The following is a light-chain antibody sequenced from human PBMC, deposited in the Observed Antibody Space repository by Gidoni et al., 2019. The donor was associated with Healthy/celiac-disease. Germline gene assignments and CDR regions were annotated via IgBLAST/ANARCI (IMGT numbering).Light chain of an antibody. CDR3: QQYYSTPWT. Sequence: DIVMTQSQDSLDVSLGERATINCKSSQSVLYSSNNKNYLAWYQQKPGQPPKLLIYWASTRESGVPDRFSGSGSGTDFTLTIRSLQAEDVAVYYCQQYYSTPWTFGQGTKVEIK. CDR2: WAS. V-gene: IGKV4-1*01. CDR1: QSVLYSSNNKNY. J-gene: IGKJ1*01.